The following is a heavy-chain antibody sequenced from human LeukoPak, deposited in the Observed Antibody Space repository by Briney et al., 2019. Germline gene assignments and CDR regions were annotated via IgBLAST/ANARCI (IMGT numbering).Heavy chain of an antibody. D-gene: IGHD6-13*01. J-gene: IGHJ4*02. Sequence: ASVKVSCKASGYTFTSYGISWVRQAPGQGLEWMGWISAYNGNTNYAQKLQGRVTMTTDTSTSTAYMELRSLRSDDTAVYYCARVVFKWSPLAYSSSFYYFDYWGRGTLVTVSS. CDR2: ISAYNGNT. CDR3: ARVVFKWSPLAYSSSFYYFDY. V-gene: IGHV1-18*01. CDR1: GYTFTSYG.